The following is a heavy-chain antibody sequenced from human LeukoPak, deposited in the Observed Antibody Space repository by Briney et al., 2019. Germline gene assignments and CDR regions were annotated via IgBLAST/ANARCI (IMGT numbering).Heavy chain of an antibody. CDR2: IYPGDSDS. CDR1: GYSFSSYW. CDR3: ARRLGGADVFDI. Sequence: GESLKISCKGSGYSFSSYWIAWVRQMPGKGLEWMGIIYPGDSDSKYSRSFQGQVTTSADKSISTAYLQWSSLEASDSAMYYCARRLGGADVFDIWGQGTMVTVSS. V-gene: IGHV5-51*01. J-gene: IGHJ3*02. D-gene: IGHD3-16*01.